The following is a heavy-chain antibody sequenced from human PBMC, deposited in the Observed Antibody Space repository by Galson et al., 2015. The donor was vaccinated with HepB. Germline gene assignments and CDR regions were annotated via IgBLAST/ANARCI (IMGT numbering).Heavy chain of an antibody. CDR1: GGTFSSYA. V-gene: IGHV1-69*13. CDR2: IIPIFGTA. J-gene: IGHJ4*01. CDR3: ARAGPYYYDSSGYPFDY. Sequence: SVKVSCKASGGTFSSYAISWVRQAPGQGLEWMGGIIPIFGTANYAQKFQGRVTITADESTSTAYMELSSLRSEDTAVYYCARAGPYYYDSSGYPFDYWGHGALVTVSS. D-gene: IGHD3-22*01.